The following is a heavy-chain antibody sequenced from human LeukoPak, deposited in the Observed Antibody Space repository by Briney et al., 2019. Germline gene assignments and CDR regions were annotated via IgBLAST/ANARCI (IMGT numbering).Heavy chain of an antibody. CDR2: ISSSSSTI. J-gene: IGHJ4*02. D-gene: IGHD1-7*01. CDR1: GFTFSDYY. CDR3: ARDRVWNYVVFDY. V-gene: IGHV3-11*04. Sequence: GGSLRLSCAASGFTFSDYYMSWIRQAPGKGLEWVSYISSSSSTIYYADSVKGRFTISRDNAKNSLYLQMNSLRAEDTAVYYCARDRVWNYVVFDYWGQGTLVTVSS.